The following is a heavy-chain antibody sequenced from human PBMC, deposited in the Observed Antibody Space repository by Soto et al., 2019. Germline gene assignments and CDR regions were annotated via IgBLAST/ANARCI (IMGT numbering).Heavy chain of an antibody. CDR1: GYTLTSYG. V-gene: IGHV1-18*01. CDR2: ISAYNGNT. J-gene: IGHJ3*02. Sequence: GASVKVSCKASGYTLTSYGISWVRQAPGQGLEWMGWISAYNGNTNYAQKLQGRVTMTTDTSTSTAYMELRSLRSDDTAVYYCARDRPLFYYYDSSALDAFDIWGQGTMVTVSS. D-gene: IGHD3-22*01. CDR3: ARDRPLFYYYDSSALDAFDI.